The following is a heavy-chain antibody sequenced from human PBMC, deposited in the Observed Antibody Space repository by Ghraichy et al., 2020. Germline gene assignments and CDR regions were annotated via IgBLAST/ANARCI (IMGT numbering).Heavy chain of an antibody. Sequence: GESLKISCTASGFTFRDHTMNWVRQAPGKGLELVSGITCNSDSTHYADSVQGRFTISRDNSKNTLYLQMNGLRTEDTAVYYCAKSSTGTYYFDHWGQGTLVTVSS. CDR2: ITCNSDST. CDR3: AKSSTGTYYFDH. D-gene: IGHD2-8*02. V-gene: IGHV3-23*01. CDR1: GFTFRDHT. J-gene: IGHJ4*02.